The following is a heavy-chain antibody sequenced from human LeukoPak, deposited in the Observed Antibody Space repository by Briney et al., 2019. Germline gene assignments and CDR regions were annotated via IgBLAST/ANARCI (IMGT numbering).Heavy chain of an antibody. Sequence: SETLSLTCTVSGGSISSSSYYWGWIRQPPGKGLEWIGSIYYSGSTYYNPSLKSRVTISLDTSKNQFSLKLSSLTAADTAVYYCATVGGSDNYYIDYWGQGTLVTVSS. CDR1: GGSISSSSYY. V-gene: IGHV4-39*07. D-gene: IGHD3-10*01. J-gene: IGHJ4*02. CDR2: IYYSGST. CDR3: ATVGGSDNYYIDY.